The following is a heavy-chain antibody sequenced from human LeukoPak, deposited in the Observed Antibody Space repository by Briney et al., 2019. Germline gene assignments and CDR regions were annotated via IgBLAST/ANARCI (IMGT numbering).Heavy chain of an antibody. CDR1: GGSISSSSYY. J-gene: IGHJ4*02. D-gene: IGHD2-15*01. CDR2: IYYSGGT. Sequence: PSETLSLTCTVSGGSISSSSYYWGWIRQPPGKGLEWIGSIYYSGGTYYNPSLKSRVTISVDTSKNQFSLKLSSVTAADTAVYYCARLVVSGMTNTHGLFDYWGQGTLVTVSS. CDR3: ARLVVSGMTNTHGLFDY. V-gene: IGHV4-39*01.